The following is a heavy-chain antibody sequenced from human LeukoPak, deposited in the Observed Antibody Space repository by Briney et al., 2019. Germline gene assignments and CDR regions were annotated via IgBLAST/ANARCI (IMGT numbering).Heavy chain of an antibody. V-gene: IGHV3-23*01. Sequence: GGSLRLSCAASGFTFSSYAMSWVRQAPGKGLEWVSTISGSGGSTYYADFVKGRFTISRDNSKNTLFLQMHSLRAEDTAVYYCANVCLLNVYSPASWGQGTLVTVSP. CDR3: ANVCLLNVYSPAS. CDR2: ISGSGGST. J-gene: IGHJ5*02. CDR1: GFTFSSYA. D-gene: IGHD3-16*01.